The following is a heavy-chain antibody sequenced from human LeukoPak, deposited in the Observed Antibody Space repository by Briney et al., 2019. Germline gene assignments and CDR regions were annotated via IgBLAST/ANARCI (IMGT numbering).Heavy chain of an antibody. D-gene: IGHD1-14*01. CDR3: ARLSQPDFDY. V-gene: IGHV3-74*01. Sequence: PGGSLRLSCGASGFXFSSYAMSWVRQAPGKGLVWVSHVTSDGSFTSYADSVKGRFTISRDNAKNTLYLQMNSLRAEDTAVYYCARLSQPDFDYWGQGTLVTVSS. CDR1: GFXFSSYA. CDR2: VTSDGSFT. J-gene: IGHJ4*02.